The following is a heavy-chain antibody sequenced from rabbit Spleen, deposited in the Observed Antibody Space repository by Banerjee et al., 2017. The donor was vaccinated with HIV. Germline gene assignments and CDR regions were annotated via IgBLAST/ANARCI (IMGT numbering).Heavy chain of an antibody. V-gene: IGHV1S45*01. CDR3: ARDAGTSFSTYGMDL. Sequence: LEESGGGLVKPGGTLTLTCTVSGFSFSSNWICWVRQAPGKGLEWIACIHIGSSAFTYFATWAKGRFTISKTSSTTVTLQVTSLTAADTATYFCARDAGTSFSTYGMDLWGPGTLVTVS. D-gene: IGHD8-1*01. J-gene: IGHJ6*01. CDR1: GFSFSSNW. CDR2: IHIGSSAFT.